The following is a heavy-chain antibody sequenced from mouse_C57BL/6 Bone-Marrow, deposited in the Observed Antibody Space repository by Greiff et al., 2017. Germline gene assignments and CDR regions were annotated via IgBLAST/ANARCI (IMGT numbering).Heavy chain of an antibody. CDR3: TRRGIYYGKGGFAY. CDR2: IDPETGGT. V-gene: IGHV1-15*01. Sequence: QVQLQQSGAELVRPGASVTLSCKASGYTFTDYEMHWVKQTPGHGLEWIGAIDPETGGTAYNQKFKGKAILTADKSSSTAYMELRSLTSEDSAVYYCTRRGIYYGKGGFAYWGQGTLVTVSA. J-gene: IGHJ3*01. D-gene: IGHD2-1*01. CDR1: GYTFTDYE.